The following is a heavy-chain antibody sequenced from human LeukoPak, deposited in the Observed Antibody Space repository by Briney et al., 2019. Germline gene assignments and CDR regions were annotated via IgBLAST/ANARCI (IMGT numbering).Heavy chain of an antibody. Sequence: ASVKVSCKASGYTFTGYYIHWVRQALGQGLEWMGWINPNSGGTNYAKKFQGRVTMTRATSISTAYMELSRLRSDDTAVYYCAGDPDGYYYYYMDVWGKGTPVTVSS. D-gene: IGHD2-15*01. CDR1: GYTFTGYY. J-gene: IGHJ6*03. CDR3: AGDPDGYYYYYMDV. V-gene: IGHV1-2*02. CDR2: INPNSGGT.